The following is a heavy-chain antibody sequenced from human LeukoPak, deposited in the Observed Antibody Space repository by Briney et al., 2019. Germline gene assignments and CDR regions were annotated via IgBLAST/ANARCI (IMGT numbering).Heavy chain of an antibody. CDR1: GGSISSYY. CDR2: IYYSGST. Sequence: NPSETLSLTCTVSGGSISSYYWSWIRQPPGKGLEWIGYIYYSGSTNYNPSLKSRVTISVGTSKNQFSLKLSSVTAADTAVYYCARDRGPLGYFDYWGQGTLVTVSS. CDR3: ARDRGPLGYFDY. J-gene: IGHJ4*02. V-gene: IGHV4-59*01.